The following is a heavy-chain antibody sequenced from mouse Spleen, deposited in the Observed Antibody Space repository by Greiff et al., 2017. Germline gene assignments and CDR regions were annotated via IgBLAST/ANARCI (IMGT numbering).Heavy chain of an antibody. D-gene: IGHD1-1*01. CDR1: GYAFSSYW. CDR3: ASIHYGSSYWYFDV. J-gene: IGHJ1*03. CDR2: IYPGDGDT. Sequence: QVQLQQSGAELVKPGASVKISCKASGYAFSSYWMNWVKQRPGKGLEWIGQIYPGDGDTNYNGKFKGKATLTADKSSSTAYMQLSSLTSEDSAVYFCASIHYGSSYWYFDVWGTGTTVTVSS. V-gene: IGHV1-80*01.